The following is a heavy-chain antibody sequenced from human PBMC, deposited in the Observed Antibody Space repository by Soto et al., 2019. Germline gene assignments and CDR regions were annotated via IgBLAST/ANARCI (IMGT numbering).Heavy chain of an antibody. D-gene: IGHD4-17*01. CDR3: ARSTGYGDSYFDY. CDR1: GASISRYY. J-gene: IGHJ4*02. V-gene: IGHV4-59*01. Sequence: TSETLSLTCTVSGASISRYYWSWIRQSPGKGLEWIGYLYNTGSTIYNPSLKSRVTISGDTSKNQFSLKLRSVTAADTAVYFCARSTGYGDSYFDYWGQGALVTVSS. CDR2: LYNTGST.